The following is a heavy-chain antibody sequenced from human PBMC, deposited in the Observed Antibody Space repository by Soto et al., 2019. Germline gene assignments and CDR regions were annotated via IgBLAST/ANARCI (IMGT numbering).Heavy chain of an antibody. CDR2: IYYSGST. CDR3: ARVELWFGEYLSHNWFDP. CDR1: GGSISSYY. D-gene: IGHD3-10*01. Sequence: SETLSLTCTVSGGSISSYYWSWIRQPPGKGLEWIGYIYYSGSTNYNPSLKSRVTISVDTSNNQFSLKLSSVTAADTALHYCARVELWFGEYLSHNWFDPWGQGTLVTISS. V-gene: IGHV4-59*01. J-gene: IGHJ5*02.